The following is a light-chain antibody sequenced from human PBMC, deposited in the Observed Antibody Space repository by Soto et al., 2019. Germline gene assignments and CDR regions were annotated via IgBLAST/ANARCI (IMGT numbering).Light chain of an antibody. CDR2: KAS. J-gene: IGKJ1*01. Sequence: DVQMTQSPSTLSATVGDRVTITCRASERIGSWLAWYQLKPGTVPKLLIYKASTLTQGVTSTFSGSGSGTEFNLTINRLQPDDVAAYNCQLYSSSPRTFSQGAKVDI. CDR1: ERIGSW. CDR3: QLYSSSPRT. V-gene: IGKV1-5*03.